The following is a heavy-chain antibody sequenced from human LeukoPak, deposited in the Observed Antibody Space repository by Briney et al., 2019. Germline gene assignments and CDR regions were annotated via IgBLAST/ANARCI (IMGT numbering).Heavy chain of an antibody. D-gene: IGHD4-17*01. CDR1: GFTFSSYA. CDR3: ARDATVTTKLDAFDI. Sequence: GGSLRLSCAASGFTFSSYAMHWVRQAPGKGLEWVAVISYDGSNKYYADSVKGRFTISRDNSKNTLYLQMHSLRAEDTAVYYCARDATVTTKLDAFDIWGQGTMVTVSS. V-gene: IGHV3-30*04. CDR2: ISYDGSNK. J-gene: IGHJ3*02.